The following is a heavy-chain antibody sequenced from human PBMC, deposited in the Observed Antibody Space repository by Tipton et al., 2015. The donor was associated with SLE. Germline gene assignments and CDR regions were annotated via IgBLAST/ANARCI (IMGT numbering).Heavy chain of an antibody. CDR1: GFTFDDYA. Sequence: QLVQSGGGLVQPGRSLRLSCAASGFTFDDYAMHWVRQAPGKGLEWVSGISWNSGSIGYADSVKGRFTITRDNAKNSLYLQMNSLRAEDTALYYCARSKYSSYFDYWGQGTLVTVSS. J-gene: IGHJ4*02. D-gene: IGHD6-19*01. V-gene: IGHV3-9*01. CDR2: ISWNSGSI. CDR3: ARSKYSSYFDY.